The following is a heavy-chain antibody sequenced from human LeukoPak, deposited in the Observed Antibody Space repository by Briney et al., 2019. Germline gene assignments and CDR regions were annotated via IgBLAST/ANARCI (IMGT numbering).Heavy chain of an antibody. J-gene: IGHJ4*02. CDR3: ARGRPHGNDY. CDR2: ISSSSSYI. CDR1: GFTFSSCN. Sequence: GGSLRLSCAASGFTFSSCNMNWVRQAPGEGLEWVSFISSSSSYIYYADSVKGRFTISRDNAKNSLYLQMNSLRAEDTAVYYCARGRPHGNDYWGQGTLVTVSS. V-gene: IGHV3-21*01. D-gene: IGHD4-23*01.